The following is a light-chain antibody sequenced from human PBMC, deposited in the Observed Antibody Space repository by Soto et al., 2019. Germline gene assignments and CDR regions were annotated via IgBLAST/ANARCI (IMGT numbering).Light chain of an antibody. J-gene: IGLJ1*01. Sequence: QYALTQPASVSGSPGQSITISWTGTSSDVGSYNLVSWYQQHPGKAPKLMIYEVSKRPSGVSNRFSGSKSGNTASLTISGLQAEDEADYYCCSYAGSSTYVFGTGTKLTVL. CDR3: CSYAGSSTYV. V-gene: IGLV2-23*02. CDR1: SSDVGSYNL. CDR2: EVS.